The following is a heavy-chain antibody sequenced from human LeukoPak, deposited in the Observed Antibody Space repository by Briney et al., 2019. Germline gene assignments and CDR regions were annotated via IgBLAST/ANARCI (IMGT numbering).Heavy chain of an antibody. J-gene: IGHJ4*02. D-gene: IGHD6-19*01. V-gene: IGHV3-30-3*01. Sequence: GGSLRLSCAASGFTFSSYAMHWVRQAPGKGLEWVAVISYDGSNKYYADSVKGRFTISRDNSKNTLYLQMNSLRAEDTAVYYCARVGYSSGWYNPFDYWGQGTLVTVSS. CDR2: ISYDGSNK. CDR3: ARVGYSSGWYNPFDY. CDR1: GFTFSSYA.